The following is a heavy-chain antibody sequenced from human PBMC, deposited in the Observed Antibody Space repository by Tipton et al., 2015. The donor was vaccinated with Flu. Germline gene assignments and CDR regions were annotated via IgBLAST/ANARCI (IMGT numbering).Heavy chain of an antibody. CDR3: AGDKASYFDF. J-gene: IGHJ4*02. V-gene: IGHV3-7*01. CDR2: INQDGGDK. Sequence: SLRLSCAASTFTFSSYWMSWVRQAPGKALEWVANINQDGGDKNYVDSVKGRFTISRDNAENSLYLQMNSLRAEDTAVYYCAGDKASYFDFWGQGTLVTVSS. CDR1: TFTFSSYW.